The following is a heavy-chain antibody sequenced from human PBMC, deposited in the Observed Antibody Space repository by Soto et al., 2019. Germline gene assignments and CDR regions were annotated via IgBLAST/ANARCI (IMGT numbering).Heavy chain of an antibody. V-gene: IGHV3-48*01. CDR2: ITSSSGTM. Sequence: EVQLVESGGGLVQPGGSLRLSCAASGFTFSTHSMNWVRQAPGKGLEWISYITSSSGTMYADSVKGRFTISRDNAKNSVYLQRNSLRAEDTAVYFCVGEVGFQLIYWGQGTLVTVAS. CDR1: GFTFSTHS. D-gene: IGHD2-2*01. CDR3: VGEVGFQLIY. J-gene: IGHJ4*02.